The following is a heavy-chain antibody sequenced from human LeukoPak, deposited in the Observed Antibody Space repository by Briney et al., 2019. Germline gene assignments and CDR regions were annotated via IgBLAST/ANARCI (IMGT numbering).Heavy chain of an antibody. V-gene: IGHV1-2*02. CDR3: ATGTRIVGATSYYYYGMDV. CDR2: INPNSGGT. CDR1: GYTFTGYY. J-gene: IGHJ6*02. Sequence: GESLKISCKGSGYTFTGYYMHWVRQAPGQGLEWMGWINPNSGGTNYAQKFQGRVTMTRDTSISTAYMELSRLRSDDTAVYYCATGTRIVGATSYYYYGMDVWGQGTTVTVSS. D-gene: IGHD1-26*01.